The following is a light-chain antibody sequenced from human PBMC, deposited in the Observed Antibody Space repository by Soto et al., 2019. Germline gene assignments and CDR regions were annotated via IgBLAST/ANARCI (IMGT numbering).Light chain of an antibody. V-gene: IGKV3-20*01. CDR3: KQYSVSPCT. CDR2: GTS. J-gene: IGKJ1*01. Sequence: EIVLTPSPGTLSLSPGEGATLYCRASQSVISTYIAWYQQKPGQAPGLLIYGTSTRATGIPDSFRGSRSGTDFNLTVNILEPEDFAVYFCKQYSVSPCTFGQGNRVESK. CDR1: QSVISTY.